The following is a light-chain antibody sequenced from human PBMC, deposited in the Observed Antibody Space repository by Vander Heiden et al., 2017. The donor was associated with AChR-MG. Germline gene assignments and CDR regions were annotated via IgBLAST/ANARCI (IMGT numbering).Light chain of an antibody. V-gene: IGKV3-11*01. J-gene: IGKJ5*01. Sequence: EIVLTQSPATLSLSPGERVTLSCRASQSVSSYLAWYQQKPGQAPRLLIYDAFNRATGIPASFSGSGSGTDFTLTISSLEPEDFAVYYCQQRSNLITFGQGTRLEIK. CDR1: QSVSSY. CDR2: DAF. CDR3: QQRSNLIT.